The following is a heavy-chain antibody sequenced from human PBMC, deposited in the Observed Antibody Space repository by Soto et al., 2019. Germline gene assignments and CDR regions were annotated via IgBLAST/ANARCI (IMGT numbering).Heavy chain of an antibody. Sequence: VQLVQSGAEVKKPGSSVKVSCRASGATFRSYAFTWVRQAPGQGLEWMGGISPIFGSTIYARQFQGRVTITADDSASTAYMELNSLSSEDTAVYYCPGDYGVYDWYGMDVWGQGTTVTVSS. V-gene: IGHV1-69*01. J-gene: IGHJ6*02. CDR1: GATFRSYA. D-gene: IGHD4-17*01. CDR2: ISPIFGST. CDR3: PGDYGVYDWYGMDV.